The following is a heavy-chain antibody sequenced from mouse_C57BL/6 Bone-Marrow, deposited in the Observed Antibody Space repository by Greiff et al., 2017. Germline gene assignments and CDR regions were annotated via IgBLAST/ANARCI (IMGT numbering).Heavy chain of an antibody. CDR1: GFTFSSYT. D-gene: IGHD1-1*01. J-gene: IGHJ2*01. CDR3: AREGLLRPEDY. Sequence: DVMLVESGGGLVKPGGSLKLSCAASGFTFSSYTMSWVRQTPEKRLEWVATISGGGGNTYYPDSVKGRFTISRDNAKNTLYLQMSSLRSEDTALYYCAREGLLRPEDYWGQGTTLTVSS. CDR2: ISGGGGNT. V-gene: IGHV5-9*01.